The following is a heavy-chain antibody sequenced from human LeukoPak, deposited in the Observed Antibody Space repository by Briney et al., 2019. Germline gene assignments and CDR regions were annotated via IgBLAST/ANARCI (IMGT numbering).Heavy chain of an antibody. J-gene: IGHJ4*02. CDR3: VSGGISDF. CDR2: INSDGSSV. Sequence: GMSLRLSCAASGFTFSTFWMHWVRQAPGKGLVWVSRINSDGSSVSYADPVKGRFTISRDNAKNTLYLQMNSLRAEDTAVYYCVSGGISDFWGQGTLVTVSS. D-gene: IGHD3-16*01. CDR1: GFTFSTFW. V-gene: IGHV3-74*01.